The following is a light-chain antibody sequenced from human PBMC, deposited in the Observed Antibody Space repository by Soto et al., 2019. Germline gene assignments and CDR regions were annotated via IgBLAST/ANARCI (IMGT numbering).Light chain of an antibody. CDR1: QSVSSN. CDR3: QQYNNWPPIT. J-gene: IGKJ5*01. Sequence: EILMTQYPATLSVSPGERSTLSCMASQSVSSNLAWYQQKPGQAPRPLIYGASTRATGIPARFSGSGSGTEFTLTISSLQSEDFAVYYCQQYNNWPPITFGQGTRLEIK. CDR2: GAS. V-gene: IGKV3D-15*01.